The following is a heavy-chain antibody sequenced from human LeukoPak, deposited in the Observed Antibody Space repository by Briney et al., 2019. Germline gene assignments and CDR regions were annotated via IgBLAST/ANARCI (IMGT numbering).Heavy chain of an antibody. CDR1: GGSISSGGYY. D-gene: IGHD5-18*01. J-gene: IGHJ6*02. Sequence: SETLSLTCTVSGGSISSGGYYWSWIRQPPGKGLEWIGYIYYSGSTNYNPSLKSRVTISIDTSKNQFSLRLSSVTAADTAAYYCARGRVSYGLGVWGQGTTVTVSS. V-gene: IGHV4-61*08. CDR2: IYYSGST. CDR3: ARGRVSYGLGV.